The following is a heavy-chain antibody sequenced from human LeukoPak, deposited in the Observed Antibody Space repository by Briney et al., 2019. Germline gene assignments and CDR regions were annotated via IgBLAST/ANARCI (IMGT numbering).Heavy chain of an antibody. CDR3: AKDRPDYYYYYMDV. V-gene: IGHV3-23*01. CDR2: ISGRGGST. J-gene: IGHJ6*03. Sequence: GGSLRLSCAASGFTFSTYAMSWVRQAPGKGLEWVAAISGRGGSTYYADSVKGRFTISRDNSKNTLYLQLNSLRAEDTAVSYCAKDRPDYYYYYMDVWGKGTTVTVSS. CDR1: GFTFSTYA.